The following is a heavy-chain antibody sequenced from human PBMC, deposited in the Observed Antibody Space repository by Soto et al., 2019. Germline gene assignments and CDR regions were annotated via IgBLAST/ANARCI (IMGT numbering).Heavy chain of an antibody. CDR2: ISYDGSNK. CDR1: GFTFSSYG. Sequence: GGSLRLSCAASGFTFSSYGMHWVRQAPGKGLEWVAVISYDGSNKYYADSVKGRFTISRDNSKNTLYLQMNSLRAEDTAVYYCAKDPLNLGDFWSGYYPSTVYYYMDVWGKGTTVTVSS. V-gene: IGHV3-30*18. D-gene: IGHD3-3*01. J-gene: IGHJ6*03. CDR3: AKDPLNLGDFWSGYYPSTVYYYMDV.